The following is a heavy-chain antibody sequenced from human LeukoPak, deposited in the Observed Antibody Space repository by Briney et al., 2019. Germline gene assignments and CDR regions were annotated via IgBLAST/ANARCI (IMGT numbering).Heavy chain of an antibody. D-gene: IGHD3-16*02. CDR3: ARGGTYDYVWGSYRNDIAPEAFDI. V-gene: IGHV1-2*06. Sequence: ASVKVSCKASGYTFTGYYMHWVRQAPGQGLEWMGRINPNSGGTNYAQKFQGRVTMTRDTSISTAYMELSRLRSDDTAVYYCARGGTYDYVWGSYRNDIAPEAFDIWGQGTMVTVSS. CDR2: INPNSGGT. CDR1: GYTFTGYY. J-gene: IGHJ3*02.